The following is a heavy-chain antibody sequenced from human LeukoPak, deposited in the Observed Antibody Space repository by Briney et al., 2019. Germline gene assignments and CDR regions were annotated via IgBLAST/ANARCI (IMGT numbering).Heavy chain of an antibody. CDR1: GESFSGYY. V-gene: IGHV4-34*01. Sequence: SETLSLTCAVYGESFSGYYWSWVRQPPRKGLEWSGEINHSGSTNYNPSLKSRVTISVDTSKNQFSLKLSSVTAADTAVYYCADGGATSYFDYWGQGTLVTVS. J-gene: IGHJ4*02. CDR3: ADGGATSYFDY. D-gene: IGHD1-26*01. CDR2: INHSGST.